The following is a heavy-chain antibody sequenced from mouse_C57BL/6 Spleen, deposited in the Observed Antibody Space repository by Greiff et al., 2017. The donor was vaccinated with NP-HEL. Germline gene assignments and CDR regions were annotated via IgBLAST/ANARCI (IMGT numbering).Heavy chain of an antibody. V-gene: IGHV7-3*01. Sequence: EVQVVESGGGLVQPGGSLSLSCAASGFTFTDYYMSWVRQPPGKALEWLGFIRNKANGYTTEYSASVKGRFTISRDNSQSILYLQMNALRAEDSATYYCARYGALFDYWGQGTTLTVSS. CDR3: ARYGALFDY. J-gene: IGHJ2*01. CDR2: IRNKANGYTT. D-gene: IGHD6-1*01. CDR1: GFTFTDYY.